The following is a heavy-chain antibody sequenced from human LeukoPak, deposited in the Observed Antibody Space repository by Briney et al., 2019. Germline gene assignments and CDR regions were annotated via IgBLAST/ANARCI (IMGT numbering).Heavy chain of an antibody. CDR3: ARGPTYYYDSSGYYYVGFDP. Sequence: ASVKVSCKTSGYTFTSYAMHWVRQDPGQRLEWMGWINAGNGNTKYSQKFQGRVTITRDTSASTAYMELSSLRSEDTAVYYCARGPTYYYDSSGYYYVGFDPWGQGTLVTVSS. V-gene: IGHV1-3*01. CDR1: GYTFTSYA. CDR2: INAGNGNT. J-gene: IGHJ5*02. D-gene: IGHD3-22*01.